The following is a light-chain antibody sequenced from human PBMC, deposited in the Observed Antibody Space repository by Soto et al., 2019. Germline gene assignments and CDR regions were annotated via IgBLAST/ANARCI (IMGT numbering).Light chain of an antibody. J-gene: IGKJ4*01. CDR2: DAS. Sequence: PGARATLSCRASQTVGNNYLAWYQQKPGQAPRLLIDDASNRATGIPDRFSGTGSGTDFTLTISRLEPEDFAVYYCHQCATSPLTFGGGTKVEIK. V-gene: IGKV3-20*01. CDR3: HQCATSPLT. CDR1: QTVGNNY.